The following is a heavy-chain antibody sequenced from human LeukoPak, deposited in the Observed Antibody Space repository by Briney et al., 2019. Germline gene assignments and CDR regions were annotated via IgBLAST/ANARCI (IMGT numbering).Heavy chain of an antibody. Sequence: PSETLSLTCTVSGGSISSYYWSWIRQPAGKGLEWIGRIYTSGSANYNPSLKSRVTMSVDTSKNQFFLKLSSVTAADTAVYYCARGRRDDFWSGYWDFDYWGQGTLVTVSS. D-gene: IGHD3-3*01. V-gene: IGHV4-4*07. CDR3: ARGRRDDFWSGYWDFDY. CDR1: GGSISSYY. CDR2: IYTSGSA. J-gene: IGHJ4*02.